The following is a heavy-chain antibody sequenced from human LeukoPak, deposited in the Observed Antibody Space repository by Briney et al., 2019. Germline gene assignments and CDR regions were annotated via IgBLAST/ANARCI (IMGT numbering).Heavy chain of an antibody. Sequence: SEALSLTCTVSGGSISSSSYYWGWIRQPPGKGLEWIGTIYYSGSTYHNPSLKSRVTISVDTSKNQFSLKLSSVTAADTAVYYCARHASLSIAAYFEYWGQGTLVTVSS. CDR3: ARHASLSIAAYFEY. V-gene: IGHV4-39*01. J-gene: IGHJ4*02. CDR2: IYYSGST. CDR1: GGSISSSSYY. D-gene: IGHD6-6*01.